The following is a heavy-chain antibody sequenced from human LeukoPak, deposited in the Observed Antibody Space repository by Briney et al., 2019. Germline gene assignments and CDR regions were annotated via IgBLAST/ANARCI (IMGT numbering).Heavy chain of an antibody. CDR3: ARVRGQGPIYYGSGSYYLSHWFDP. Sequence: PSETLSLTCTVSGYSISSGYYWGWIRQPPGKGLEWIGSIYHSGRTYYNPSLKSRVTISVDTSKNQFSLKLSSVTAADTAVYYCARVRGQGPIYYGSGSYYLSHWFDPWGQGTLVTVSS. D-gene: IGHD3-10*01. CDR2: IYHSGRT. J-gene: IGHJ5*02. CDR1: GYSISSGYY. V-gene: IGHV4-38-2*02.